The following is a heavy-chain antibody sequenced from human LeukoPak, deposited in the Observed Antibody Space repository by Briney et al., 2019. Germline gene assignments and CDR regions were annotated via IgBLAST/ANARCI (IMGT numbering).Heavy chain of an antibody. Sequence: EGSLRLSCAASGFTFSDYGMHWVRQAPGKGLEWVSLISHDGSNKYYGDSVKGRFTIPRDNSKNTLYLQMSTLRAEDTAVYYCAKDPGPKSTSLPGDIWGQGTMVTVSS. V-gene: IGHV3-30*18. D-gene: IGHD2-2*01. CDR2: ISHDGSNK. CDR3: AKDPGPKSTSLPGDI. CDR1: GFTFSDYG. J-gene: IGHJ3*02.